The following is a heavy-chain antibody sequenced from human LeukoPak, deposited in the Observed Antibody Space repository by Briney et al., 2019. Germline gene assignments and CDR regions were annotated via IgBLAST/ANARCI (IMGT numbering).Heavy chain of an antibody. D-gene: IGHD2/OR15-2a*01. CDR3: ARPQSLLRNYDAFDI. CDR2: INPSSGST. CDR1: GYTFTSQY. Sequence: GASVKVSCKASGYTFTSQYLYWVRQAPGQGLEWMGIINPSSGSTNYAQKFQGRVTMTRDTSTNTVSMVLSSLRSEDTAVYYCARPQSLLRNYDAFDIWSQGTMVTVSS. V-gene: IGHV1-46*01. J-gene: IGHJ3*02.